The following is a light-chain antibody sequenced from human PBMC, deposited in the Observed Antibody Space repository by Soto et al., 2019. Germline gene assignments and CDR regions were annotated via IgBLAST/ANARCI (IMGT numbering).Light chain of an antibody. V-gene: IGLV2-11*01. J-gene: IGLJ2*01. CDR1: SSDVGSYNY. CDR3: CSYSGTYTLV. CDR2: DVT. Sequence: QSALTQPRSVSGSPGHSVTISCTGTSSDVGSYNYVSWYQQHPGKAPKLIIYDVTKRPSGVPDRFSGSKSGNTASLTISGLQAEDEADYYCCSYSGTYTLVFGGGTKLTVL.